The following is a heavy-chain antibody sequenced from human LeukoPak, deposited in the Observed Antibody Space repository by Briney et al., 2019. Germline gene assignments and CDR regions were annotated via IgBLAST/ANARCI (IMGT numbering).Heavy chain of an antibody. D-gene: IGHD2/OR15-2a*01. V-gene: IGHV1-58*01. CDR3: AVDVIYESD. J-gene: IGHJ4*02. CDR1: GFTFSNAA. CDR2: IVVGSGNT. Sequence: SVKVSCKASGFTFSNAAVQWLRQARGQRLEWIGWIVVGSGNTNYAQKFQERVTITRDMSTSTAYMELSSLRSEDTAVYYCAVDVIYESDWGQGTLVTVSS.